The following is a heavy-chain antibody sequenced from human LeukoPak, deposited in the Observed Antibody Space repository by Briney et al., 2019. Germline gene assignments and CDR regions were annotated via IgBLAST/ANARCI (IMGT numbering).Heavy chain of an antibody. Sequence: GASVKVSCKASVYTFTCYDINWVGQATGQGLAWMGWMNPNIGNTGYAQKCQGRVTITRNTSISTAYMELSSLRSEDMAVYYCARDRGAAAGTPRGYYYYYMDVWGKGTTVTVSS. J-gene: IGHJ6*03. D-gene: IGHD6-13*01. CDR2: MNPNIGNT. CDR1: VYTFTCYD. CDR3: ARDRGAAAGTPRGYYYYYMDV. V-gene: IGHV1-8*03.